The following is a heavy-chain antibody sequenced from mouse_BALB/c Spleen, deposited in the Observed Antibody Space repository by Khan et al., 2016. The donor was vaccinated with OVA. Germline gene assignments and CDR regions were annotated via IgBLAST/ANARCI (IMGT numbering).Heavy chain of an antibody. CDR1: GFSLTSYG. Sequence: QVQLKESGPGLVAPSQSLSITCTVSGFSLTSYGVHWVRQHPGKGLEWLGVIWAGGSTNYNSALISRLIISKDHSKSHVFLNMTSSQTDDTAMYYSARLEDIWGQGTTLTVSS. CDR3: ARLEDI. J-gene: IGHJ2*01. V-gene: IGHV2-9*02. CDR2: IWAGGST. D-gene: IGHD1-3*01.